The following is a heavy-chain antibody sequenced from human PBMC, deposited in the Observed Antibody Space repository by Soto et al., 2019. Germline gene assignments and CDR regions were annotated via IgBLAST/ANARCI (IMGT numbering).Heavy chain of an antibody. CDR2: VHHTGRT. CDR1: GGSFKSGSYS. D-gene: IGHD3-3*01. CDR3: ARDFAYFDS. V-gene: IGHV4-61*01. Sequence: QVQLQESGPGLVKPSETLSLTCTVSGGSFKSGSYSWSWIRQPPGKGLEWIGYVHHTGRTSYNPSLKTRVYISMDTSKNQFSLNLDSVTAADTAVYFCARDFAYFDSWGQGTLVTVSS. J-gene: IGHJ4*02.